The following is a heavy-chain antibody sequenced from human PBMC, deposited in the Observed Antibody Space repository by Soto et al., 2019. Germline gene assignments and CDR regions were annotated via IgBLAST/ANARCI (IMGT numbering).Heavy chain of an antibody. CDR1: GFTFSSYA. D-gene: IGHD4-17*01. CDR2: ISGSGGST. CDR3: AKDRDYGDYGFDY. J-gene: IGHJ4*02. Sequence: EVQLLESGGGLVQPGGSLRLSCAASGFTFSSYAMSWVRQAPGKGLEWVSAISGSGGSTYYADSAKGRFTISRDNSKNTLYLQMNSLRAEDTAVYYCAKDRDYGDYGFDYWGQGTLVTVSS. V-gene: IGHV3-23*01.